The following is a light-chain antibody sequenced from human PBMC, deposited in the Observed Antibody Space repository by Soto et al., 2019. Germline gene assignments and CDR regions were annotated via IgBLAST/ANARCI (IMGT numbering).Light chain of an antibody. CDR2: KAS. CDR3: LQDYNYPWT. V-gene: IGKV1-5*03. Sequence: DIQMTQSPSTLSASVGDRVTITCRASHSLLSWLAWYQQKPGKAPKLLIYKASTLESGVPSRFSGSRSGTEFTLTISSLQPEDFATYYCLQDYNYPWTFGQGTKVDIK. J-gene: IGKJ1*01. CDR1: HSLLSW.